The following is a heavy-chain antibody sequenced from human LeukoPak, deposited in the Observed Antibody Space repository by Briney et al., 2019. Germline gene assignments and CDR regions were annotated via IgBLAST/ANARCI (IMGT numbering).Heavy chain of an antibody. CDR2: INPNSGGT. CDR3: ARVQVYCSSTSCSPGRDPFDY. J-gene: IGHJ4*02. V-gene: IGHV1-2*02. D-gene: IGHD2-2*01. CDR1: GYTFTGYY. Sequence: GASVKVSCKASGYTFTGYYMHWVRQAPGQGLEWMGWINPNSGGTNYAQKLQGRVTMTTDTSTSTAYMELRSLRSDDTAVYYCARVQVYCSSTSCSPGRDPFDYWGQGTLVTVSS.